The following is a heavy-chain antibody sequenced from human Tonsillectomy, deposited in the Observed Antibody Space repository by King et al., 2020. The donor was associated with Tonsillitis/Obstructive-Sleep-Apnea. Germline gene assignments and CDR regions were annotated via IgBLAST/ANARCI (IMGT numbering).Heavy chain of an antibody. V-gene: IGHV3-23*04. D-gene: IGHD3-3*01. CDR3: ARNYDYWGGQPESY. Sequence: VQLVESGGGSVQPGGSLRLSCAASGFTFSSYAMSWVRQAPGRGLEWVSTISGSGGSTYYADSVKGRFTISRDNSMNTLYLQVNIPRADDTAVYYCARNYDYWGGQPESYWGQGTRVTVSS. CDR2: ISGSGGST. CDR1: GFTFSSYA. J-gene: IGHJ4*02.